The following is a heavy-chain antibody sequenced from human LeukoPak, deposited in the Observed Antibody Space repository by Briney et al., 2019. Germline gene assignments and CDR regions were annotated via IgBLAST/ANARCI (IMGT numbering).Heavy chain of an antibody. CDR1: GFTFSSYG. Sequence: GGSLRLSCAASGFTFSSYGMHWVRQAPGKGLEWVAVISYDGSNKYYADSVKGRFTISRDNSKNTLYLQMNSLRAEDTAVYYCARAEGYSYGYTFAYYFDYWGQGTLVTVSS. D-gene: IGHD5-18*01. CDR3: ARAEGYSYGYTFAYYFDY. CDR2: ISYDGSNK. V-gene: IGHV3-30*19. J-gene: IGHJ4*02.